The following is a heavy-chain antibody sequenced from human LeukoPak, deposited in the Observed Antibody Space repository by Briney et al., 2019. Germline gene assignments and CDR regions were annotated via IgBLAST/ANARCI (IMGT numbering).Heavy chain of an antibody. Sequence: ASVKVSCKASGYTFTGYYMQWVRPAPGQGLEWMGWINPNSGGTNYAQKFQGRVTMTRDTSISTAYMELSRLRSDDTAVYYCARDKILWFRELLGYWGQGTLVTVSS. CDR1: GYTFTGYY. D-gene: IGHD3-10*01. J-gene: IGHJ4*02. CDR2: INPNSGGT. V-gene: IGHV1-2*02. CDR3: ARDKILWFRELLGY.